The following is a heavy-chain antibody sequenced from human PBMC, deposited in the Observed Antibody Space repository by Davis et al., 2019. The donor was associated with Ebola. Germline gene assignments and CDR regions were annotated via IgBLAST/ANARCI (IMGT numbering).Heavy chain of an antibody. J-gene: IGHJ4*02. D-gene: IGHD3-22*01. CDR3: ASMIVDYFDY. CDR1: GGSISSYY. V-gene: IGHV4-39*01. Sequence: SETLSLTCTVSGGSISSYYWSWIRQPPGKGLEWIGSIYYSGSTYYNPSLKSRVTISVDTSKNQFSLKLSSVTPADTAVYYCASMIVDYFDYWGQGTLVTVSS. CDR2: IYYSGST.